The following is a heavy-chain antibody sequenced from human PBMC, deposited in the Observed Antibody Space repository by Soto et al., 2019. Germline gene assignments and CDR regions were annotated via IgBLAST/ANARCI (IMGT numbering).Heavy chain of an antibody. CDR2: IYWDDAK. J-gene: IGHJ4*02. D-gene: IGHD3-16*01. CDR3: AHKGGGDRILDY. V-gene: IGHV2-5*02. CDR1: GFSLSASGVG. Sequence: QITLKESGPTLVKPTQTLTLTCTFSGFSLSASGVGVGWIRQPPGKALEWLAIIYWDDAKHYSPSLKSSLTITKDTPKNPVGLTMANMDPVDTATYYCAHKGGGDRILDYWGQGTLVTVSS.